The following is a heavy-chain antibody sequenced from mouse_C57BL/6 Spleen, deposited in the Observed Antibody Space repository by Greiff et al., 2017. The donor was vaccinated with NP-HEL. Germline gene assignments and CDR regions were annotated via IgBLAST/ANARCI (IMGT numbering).Heavy chain of an antibody. V-gene: IGHV1-63*01. CDR1: GYTFTNYW. J-gene: IGHJ2*01. Sequence: VQLQQSGAELVRPGTSVKMSCKASGYTFTNYWIGWAKQRPGHGLEWIGDIYPGGGYTNYNEKFKGKATLTVDKSSSTAYMQLSSLTSEDSAVYYCARSYYGSRDYWGQGTTLTVSS. CDR3: ARSYYGSRDY. D-gene: IGHD1-1*01. CDR2: IYPGGGYT.